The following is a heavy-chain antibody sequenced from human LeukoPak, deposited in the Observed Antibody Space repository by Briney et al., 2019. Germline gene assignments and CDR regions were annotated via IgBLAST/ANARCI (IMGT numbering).Heavy chain of an antibody. CDR2: ISGDTDIT. V-gene: IGHV1-18*01. CDR3: ARDRSGYSLFDY. CDR1: GYTFTSSG. J-gene: IGHJ4*02. D-gene: IGHD3-22*01. Sequence: ASVKVSCKASGYTFTSSGISWVRQAPGQGLEWMGWISGDTDITHYAQKFQGRVTMTTDTSTGTAYMELRTLRSDDTAVYYCARDRSGYSLFDYWGQGTLVTVSS.